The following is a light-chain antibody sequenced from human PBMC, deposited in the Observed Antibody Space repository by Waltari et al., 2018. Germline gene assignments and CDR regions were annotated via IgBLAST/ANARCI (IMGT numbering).Light chain of an antibody. CDR1: NSNIGSNT. Sequence: QSVLTQPPSASGTPGQRVSISCSGSNSNIGSNTVNWYQQLPGTAPKLLIYSNHQRPSGVPDRFSGSKSGTSASLASSWLQSEDEAYYYCSAWHDSLNGWVFGGGTKLTVL. J-gene: IGLJ3*02. CDR3: SAWHDSLNGWV. CDR2: SNH. V-gene: IGLV1-44*01.